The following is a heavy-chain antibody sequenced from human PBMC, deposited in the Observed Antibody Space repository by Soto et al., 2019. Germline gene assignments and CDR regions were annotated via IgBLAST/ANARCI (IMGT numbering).Heavy chain of an antibody. J-gene: IGHJ4*02. CDR2: ISGHNGYT. Sequence: QVQLVQSGAEVKKSGASVKVSCKASGYSLSSYGISWVRQRPGQGLEWMGWISGHNGYTNYAQKFQGRVTLTTDTSTSTVYMELRSLRSDDTAVYFCAREKRSHYFDYWGQGTLVHVSS. CDR1: GYSLSSYG. D-gene: IGHD4-17*01. CDR3: AREKRSHYFDY. V-gene: IGHV1-18*01.